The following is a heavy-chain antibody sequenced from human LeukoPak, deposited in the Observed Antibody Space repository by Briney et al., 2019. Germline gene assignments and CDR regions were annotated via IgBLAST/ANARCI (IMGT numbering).Heavy chain of an antibody. J-gene: IGHJ3*02. CDR2: IYSGGST. CDR3: ARAPQYYYDSSGGAFDI. CDR1: GFTVSSNY. Sequence: GGSLRLSCAASGFTVSSNYMSWVRQAPGKGLEWVSVIYSGGSTYYADSVKGRFTISRDNSKNTLYLQMNSLRAEDTAVYYCARAPQYYYDSSGGAFDIWGQGTMVTVSS. V-gene: IGHV3-53*01. D-gene: IGHD3-22*01.